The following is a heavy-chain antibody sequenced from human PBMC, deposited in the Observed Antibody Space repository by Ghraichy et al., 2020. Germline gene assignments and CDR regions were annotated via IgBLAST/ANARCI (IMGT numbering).Heavy chain of an antibody. D-gene: IGHD5-12*01. Sequence: SETLSLTCTVSGGSISSGGYYWSWIRQHPGKGLEWIGYIYYSGSTYYNPSLKSRVTISVDTSKNQFSLKLSSVTAADTAVYYCARGAGGSGYDWGQGTLVTVSS. V-gene: IGHV4-31*03. CDR1: GGSISSGGYY. CDR2: IYYSGST. J-gene: IGHJ4*02. CDR3: ARGAGGSGYD.